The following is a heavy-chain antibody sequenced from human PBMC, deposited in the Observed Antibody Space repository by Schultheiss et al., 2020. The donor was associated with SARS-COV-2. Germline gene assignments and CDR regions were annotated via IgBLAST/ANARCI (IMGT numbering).Heavy chain of an antibody. CDR1: GGSFSGYY. D-gene: IGHD1-14*01. CDR2: INHSGST. CDR3: ARAITGPHAFDI. Sequence: SQTLSLTCAVYGGSFSGYYWSWIRQPPGKGLEWIGEINHSGSTNYNPSLKSRVTISVDTSKNQFSLKLSSVTAADTAVYYCARAITGPHAFDIWGQGTMVTVSS. J-gene: IGHJ3*02. V-gene: IGHV4-34*01.